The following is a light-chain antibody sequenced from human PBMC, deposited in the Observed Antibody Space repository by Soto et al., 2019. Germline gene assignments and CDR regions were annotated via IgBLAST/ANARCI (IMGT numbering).Light chain of an antibody. V-gene: IGKV3-15*01. CDR1: QSVSAN. J-gene: IGKJ4*01. CDR2: GAS. Sequence: ETVMTQSPATLSVSPGERATLSCRASQSVSANLVWYQQKPGQPPRLLIYGASTRASGTPARFSGSGSGTEITLTISSLQSEDFAVYYCQQYNNWPPLTFGGGTKVDIK. CDR3: QQYNNWPPLT.